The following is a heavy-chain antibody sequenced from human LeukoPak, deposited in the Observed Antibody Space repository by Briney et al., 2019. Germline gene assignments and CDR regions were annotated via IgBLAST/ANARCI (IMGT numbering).Heavy chain of an antibody. J-gene: IGHJ4*02. CDR1: GGSISSYY. D-gene: IGHD5-12*01. Sequence: SETLSLTCTVSGGSISSYYWSWIRQPPGKGLEWIGYIYYSGSTNYNPSLKSRVTISVDTSKNQFSLKLSSVTAADTAVYYCARDRGWLRFGYWGQGTLVTVSS. CDR3: ARDRGWLRFGY. V-gene: IGHV4-59*12. CDR2: IYYSGST.